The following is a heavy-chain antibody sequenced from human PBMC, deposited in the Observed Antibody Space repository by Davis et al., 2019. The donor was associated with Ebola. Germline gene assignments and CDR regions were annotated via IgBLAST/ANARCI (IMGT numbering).Heavy chain of an antibody. J-gene: IGHJ6*02. V-gene: IGHV4-34*01. CDR2: ISHRGST. D-gene: IGHD5-12*01. Sequence: MPSETLSLTCAVYGGSFSDYYWTWIRQPPGKGLEWIGEISHRGSTNYNPSLKSRVIISVDTSKNQFSLKLTSVTAADTAVYYCARGGGYGGYGMDVWGQGTTVTVSS. CDR1: GGSFSDYY. CDR3: ARGGGYGGYGMDV.